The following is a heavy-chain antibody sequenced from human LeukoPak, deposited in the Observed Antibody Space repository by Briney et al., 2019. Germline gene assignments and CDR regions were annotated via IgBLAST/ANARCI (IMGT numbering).Heavy chain of an antibody. CDR1: GFTFSSHG. J-gene: IGHJ6*03. Sequence: GGSLRLSCAASGFTFSSHGMNWVRQAPGKGLEWVAVIAYDGSNKYYADSVKGRFTISRDSSKNTLYLQMNSLRAEDTAVYYCARGGGCSSTSCYRWSRYYYYYMDVWGKGTTVTVSS. D-gene: IGHD2-2*01. V-gene: IGHV3-30*04. CDR3: ARGGGCSSTSCYRWSRYYYYYMDV. CDR2: IAYDGSNK.